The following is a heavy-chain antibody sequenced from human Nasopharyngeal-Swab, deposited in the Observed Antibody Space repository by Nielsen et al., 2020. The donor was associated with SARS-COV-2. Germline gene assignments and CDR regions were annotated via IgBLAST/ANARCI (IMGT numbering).Heavy chain of an antibody. CDR2: IKQDGSEK. Sequence: GGSLRLSCAASGFTFSSYWMSWVRQAPGKGLEWVANIKQDGSEKYYVDSVKGRFTISRDNAKNSLYLQMNSLRAEDTAVYYCARDRVSSGWYWGAFDIWGQGTMVTVSS. CDR1: GFTFSSYW. J-gene: IGHJ3*02. V-gene: IGHV3-7*03. CDR3: ARDRVSSGWYWGAFDI. D-gene: IGHD6-19*01.